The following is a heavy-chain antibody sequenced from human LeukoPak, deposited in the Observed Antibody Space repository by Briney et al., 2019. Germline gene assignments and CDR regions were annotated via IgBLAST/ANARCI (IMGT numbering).Heavy chain of an antibody. J-gene: IGHJ5*02. Sequence: SETLSLTCTVSGGSISSGGYHWSWIRQHPGKGLEWIGYIYYSGSTYYNPSLRSRVTISVDTSKNQFSLKLSSVTAADTAVYYCARGHWFDPWGQGTLVTVSS. CDR2: IYYSGST. V-gene: IGHV4-31*03. CDR3: ARGHWFDP. CDR1: GGSISSGGYH.